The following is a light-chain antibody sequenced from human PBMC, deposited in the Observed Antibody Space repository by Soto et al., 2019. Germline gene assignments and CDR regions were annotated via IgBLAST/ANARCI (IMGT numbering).Light chain of an antibody. CDR3: SSYTSGISV. Sequence: QSVLTQPASVFGSPGQSITISCTGTSSDVGSYNYVSWYQQHPGKAPKLMIYGVSDRPSGISSRFSGSMSGNTASLPISGLPTEDEADYYCSSYTSGISVFGTGTKVTVL. CDR1: SSDVGSYNY. J-gene: IGLJ1*01. V-gene: IGLV2-14*01. CDR2: GVS.